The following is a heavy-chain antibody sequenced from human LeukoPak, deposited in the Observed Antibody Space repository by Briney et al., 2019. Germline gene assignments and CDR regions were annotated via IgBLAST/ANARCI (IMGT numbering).Heavy chain of an antibody. CDR2: IYTSGST. CDR1: GGSISSYY. Sequence: SETLSLTCTVSGGSISSYYWSWIRQPAGKGLEWIGRIYTSGSTNYNPSLKSRATMSVDTSKNQFSLKLSSVTAADTAVYYCARENYDFWSGAPHFDYWGQGTLVTVSS. V-gene: IGHV4-4*07. CDR3: ARENYDFWSGAPHFDY. D-gene: IGHD3-3*01. J-gene: IGHJ4*02.